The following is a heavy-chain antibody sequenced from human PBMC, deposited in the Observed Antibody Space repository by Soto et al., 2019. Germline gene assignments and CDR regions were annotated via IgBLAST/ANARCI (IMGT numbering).Heavy chain of an antibody. V-gene: IGHV1-18*01. Sequence: ASVKVSCKASGYIFTSYGISWVRQAPGQGLEWMGWISAYNGNTKYAQKLQGRVTMTTDTSTRTAYMELRSLKADDTAVYYCAREGYQLYYYFMYVWGKGTSVTVSS. CDR2: ISAYNGNT. CDR3: AREGYQLYYYFMYV. CDR1: GYIFTSYG. D-gene: IGHD2-2*01. J-gene: IGHJ6*03.